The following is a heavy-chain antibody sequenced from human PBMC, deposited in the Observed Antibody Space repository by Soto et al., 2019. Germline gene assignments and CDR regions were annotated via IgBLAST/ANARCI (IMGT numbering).Heavy chain of an antibody. Sequence: PGGSLRLSCAASGFTFNTFAMQWVRQAPGKGLEWVALISYDGSDKYYADSVKGRFTISRDNSKNTLYLQMNSLRPEDTAVYYCAKHLLSVPSGWHAFDYWGQGTLVTV. D-gene: IGHD6-19*01. CDR2: ISYDGSDK. CDR3: AKHLLSVPSGWHAFDY. V-gene: IGHV3-30*18. J-gene: IGHJ4*02. CDR1: GFTFNTFA.